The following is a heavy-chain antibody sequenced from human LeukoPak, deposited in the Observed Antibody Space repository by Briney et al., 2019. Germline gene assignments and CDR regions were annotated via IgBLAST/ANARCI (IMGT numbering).Heavy chain of an antibody. CDR1: GYTFTGYY. CDR2: INAGNGNT. CDR3: ARDVLLWFGESTINDY. V-gene: IGHV1-18*04. Sequence: ASVKVSCKASGYTFTGYYMHWVRQAPGQGLEWMGWINAGNGNTNYAQKLQGRVTMTTDTSTSTAYMELRSLRSDDTAVYYCARDVLLWFGESTINDYRGQGTLVTVSS. D-gene: IGHD3-10*01. J-gene: IGHJ4*02.